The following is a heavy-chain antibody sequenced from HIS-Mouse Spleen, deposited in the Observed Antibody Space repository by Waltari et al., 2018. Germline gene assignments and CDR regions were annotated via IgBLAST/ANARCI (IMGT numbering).Heavy chain of an antibody. V-gene: IGHV1-69*04. J-gene: IGHJ4*02. CDR3: ARDQMETGDPDY. CDR2: IIPILGIA. CDR1: GGTSSRYA. D-gene: IGHD7-27*01. Sequence: QVQLVQSGAEVKKPGSSVKVYCKASGGTSSRYAISWVRQAPGQGLEWMGRIIPILGIANYAQKFQGRVTITADKSTSTAYMELSSLRSEDTAVYYCARDQMETGDPDYWGQGTLVTVSS.